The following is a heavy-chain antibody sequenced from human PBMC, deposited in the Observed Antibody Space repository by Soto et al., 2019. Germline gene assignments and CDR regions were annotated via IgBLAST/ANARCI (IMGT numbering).Heavy chain of an antibody. CDR1: GFNFNTYW. D-gene: IGHD2-15*01. CDR2: IKQDGSEK. Sequence: EVQLVESGGGLVQPGGSLKLSCAASGFNFNTYWMGWVRQAPGKGLEWVANIKQDGSEKYYGDSVRGRFTISRDNANNSLYLHMNCVRAEDTAVYFCARDRNVVVPAAIPYVDVWGQGTTVTVSS. V-gene: IGHV3-7*03. J-gene: IGHJ6*02. CDR3: ARDRNVVVPAAIPYVDV.